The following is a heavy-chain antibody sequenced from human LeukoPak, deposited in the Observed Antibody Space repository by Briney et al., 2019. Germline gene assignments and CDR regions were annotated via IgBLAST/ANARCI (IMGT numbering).Heavy chain of an antibody. D-gene: IGHD2-15*01. CDR2: ISSSSSYI. J-gene: IGHJ2*01. CDR1: GFTFSSYT. V-gene: IGHV3-21*01. Sequence: GGSLRLSCAASGFTFSSYTMNWVRQAPGKGLEWVSSISSSSSYIYYADSVKGRFTSSRDNAKNSLYLQMNSLRAEDTAVYYCARNCSGGSCYAPGYFDLWGRGTLVTVSS. CDR3: ARNCSGGSCYAPGYFDL.